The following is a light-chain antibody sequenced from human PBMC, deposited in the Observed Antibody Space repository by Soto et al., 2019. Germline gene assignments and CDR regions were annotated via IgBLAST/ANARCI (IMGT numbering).Light chain of an antibody. V-gene: IGLV2-14*01. Sequence: QSALTQPASVSGSPGQSITISCIGTGSDVGGYNYVAWYQHHPGKAPKLLIYEVTNRPSGVSNRFSGSKSGNTASLTISGLQAEDESDYYCSSYTSSATWVFGGGTQLTVL. CDR2: EVT. CDR1: GSDVGGYNY. CDR3: SSYTSSATWV. J-gene: IGLJ3*02.